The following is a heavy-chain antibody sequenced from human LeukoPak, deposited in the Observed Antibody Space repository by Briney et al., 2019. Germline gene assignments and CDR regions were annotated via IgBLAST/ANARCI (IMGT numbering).Heavy chain of an antibody. CDR2: ISWNSGSI. V-gene: IGHV3-9*01. J-gene: IGHJ6*02. CDR1: GFTFDDYA. Sequence: GRSLRLSCAASGFTFDDYAMHWVRQAPGKGLEWVSGISWNSGSIGYADSVKGRFTISRDNAKNSLYLQMNSLRTEDTALYYCAKDMGCSSTSCYYYYYGMDVWGRGTTVTVSS. CDR3: AKDMGCSSTSCYYYYYGMDV. D-gene: IGHD2-2*01.